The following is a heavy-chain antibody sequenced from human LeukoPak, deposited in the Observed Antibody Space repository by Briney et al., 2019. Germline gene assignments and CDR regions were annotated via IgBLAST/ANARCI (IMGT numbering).Heavy chain of an antibody. CDR3: VIFPRDILRYSADY. CDR1: GGTFRNYV. CDR2: IIPMFGTG. V-gene: IGHV1-69*13. Sequence: SVKVSCKASGGTFRNYVVTWVRQAPGQGLEWMGGIIPMFGTGNYAQKLQGRVTITADESTSTAYMELSSLRLEDTAVYYCVIFPRDILRYSADYWGQGTLVTVSS. D-gene: IGHD2/OR15-2a*01. J-gene: IGHJ4*02.